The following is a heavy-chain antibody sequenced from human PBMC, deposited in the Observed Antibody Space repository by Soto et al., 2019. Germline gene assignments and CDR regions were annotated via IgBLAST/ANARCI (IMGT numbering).Heavy chain of an antibody. Sequence: RLACAASWFTFSNNYMNWVRQAPGEGLESVSVLYSDGSTHYADSVKGRFTISRDIPKNTLYLQMNSLRVEDTALYYCATAFCTDGSSCGFDYWGQGALVTVSS. CDR3: ATAFCTDGSSCGFDY. CDR1: WFTFSNNY. V-gene: IGHV3-53*01. CDR2: LYSDGST. J-gene: IGHJ4*02. D-gene: IGHD2-8*01.